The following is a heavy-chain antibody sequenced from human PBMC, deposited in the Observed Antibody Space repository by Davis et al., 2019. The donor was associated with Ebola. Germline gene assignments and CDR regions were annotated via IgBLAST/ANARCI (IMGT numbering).Heavy chain of an antibody. V-gene: IGHV4-59*01. CDR2: IYYSGST. D-gene: IGHD2-21*02. Sequence: MPGGSLRLSCTVSGGSISSYYWSWIRQPPGKGLEWIGYIYYSGSTHYNPSLKSRATISVDTSRNQFSLRLSSVTAADTAVYYCAVYTVVVTDIRAEYFQHWGQGTLATVSS. CDR3: AVYTVVVTDIRAEYFQH. CDR1: GGSISSYY. J-gene: IGHJ1*01.